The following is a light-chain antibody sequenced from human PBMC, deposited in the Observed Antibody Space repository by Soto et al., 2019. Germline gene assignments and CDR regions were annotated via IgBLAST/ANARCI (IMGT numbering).Light chain of an antibody. CDR3: GTWKV. V-gene: IGLV1-51*01. CDR1: SSNIGNNY. J-gene: IGLJ2*01. CDR2: DNN. Sequence: QSVLTQPPSVSAAPGQTVTISCSGSSSNIGNNYVSWYQQLPGTAPKLLIYDNNKRPSGIPDRFSGSKSGTSATLGITGLQTGDEADYYGGTWKVFGGGTKLTVL.